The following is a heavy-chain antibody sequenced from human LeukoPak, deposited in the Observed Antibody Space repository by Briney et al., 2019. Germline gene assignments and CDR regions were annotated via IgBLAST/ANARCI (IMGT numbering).Heavy chain of an antibody. J-gene: IGHJ6*03. CDR1: GFTFSGSA. Sequence: GGSLRLSCGASGFTFSGSAMHWVRQSPGKGVEWVGRIRSKANSYATAYAASVKGRFTISRDDSKNTAYLQMNSLKTEDTAVYYCTRPIFEVVSFYYYYMDVWGKGTTVTVSS. CDR2: IRSKANSYAT. D-gene: IGHD4-23*01. CDR3: TRPIFEVVSFYYYYMDV. V-gene: IGHV3-73*01.